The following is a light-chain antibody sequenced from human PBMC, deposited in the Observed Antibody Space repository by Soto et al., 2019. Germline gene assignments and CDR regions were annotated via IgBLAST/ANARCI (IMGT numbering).Light chain of an antibody. CDR1: SSNIGANYD. CDR2: ANI. V-gene: IGLV1-40*01. Sequence: QPVLTQPPSVSGAPGQRVTISCTGSSSNIGANYDVHWYQHLPGTAPKLLIYANINRPSGVPDRFSGSKSGTSASLAITGLRVEDEADYYCQSYDSSLSAHVVFGGGTKVTVL. CDR3: QSYDSSLSAHVV. J-gene: IGLJ2*01.